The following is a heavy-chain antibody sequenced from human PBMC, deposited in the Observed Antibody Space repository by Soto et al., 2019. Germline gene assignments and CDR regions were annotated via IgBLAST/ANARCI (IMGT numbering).Heavy chain of an antibody. J-gene: IGHJ4*02. D-gene: IGHD2-2*01. V-gene: IGHV4-31*03. Sequence: SETLSLTCTVSGGSISSGGYYWSWIRQHPGKGLEWIGYIYYSGSTYYNPSLKSRVTISVDTSKNQFSLKLSSVTAADTAVYYCARGWAHCSSTSCHSFTSYFDYWGQGTLVTVSS. CDR2: IYYSGST. CDR1: GGSISSGGYY. CDR3: ARGWAHCSSTSCHSFTSYFDY.